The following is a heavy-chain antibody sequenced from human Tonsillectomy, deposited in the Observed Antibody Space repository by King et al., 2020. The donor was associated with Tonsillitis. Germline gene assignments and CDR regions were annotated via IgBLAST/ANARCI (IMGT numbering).Heavy chain of an antibody. V-gene: IGHV3-23*04. D-gene: IGHD3-3*01. J-gene: IGHJ4*02. CDR1: GFTFRSYA. CDR3: AGGGGFTIFWY. CDR2: ISGSAGST. Sequence: VQLVESGGGLVQPGGSLRLSCAASGFTFRSYAMSWVRQPPGKGLEWVSVISGSAGSTYYADSVKGRFTISRDNSKNTLYLQMNSLRAEDTAVYYCAGGGGFTIFWYGGKGTLVTAPS.